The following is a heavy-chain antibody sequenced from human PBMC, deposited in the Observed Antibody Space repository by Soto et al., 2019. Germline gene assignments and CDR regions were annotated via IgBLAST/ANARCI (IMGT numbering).Heavy chain of an antibody. CDR2: IYYSGST. J-gene: IGHJ5*02. CDR3: ARVVPAAIRANWFDP. CDR1: GGSISSGGYY. Sequence: PSETLSLTCTVSGGSISSGGYYWSWIRQHPGKGLEWIGYIYYSGSTYYNPSLKSRVTISVDTSKNQFSLKPSSVTATDTAVYYCARVVPAAIRANWFDPWGQGTLVTVSS. D-gene: IGHD2-2*01. V-gene: IGHV4-31*03.